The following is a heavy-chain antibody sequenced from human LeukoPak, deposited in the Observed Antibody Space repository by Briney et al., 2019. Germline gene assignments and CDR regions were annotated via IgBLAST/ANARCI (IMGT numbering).Heavy chain of an antibody. V-gene: IGHV3-9*01. CDR3: AKDMMVRGVTYAFDI. Sequence: GGSLRLSCAASGFTFSSYWMSWVRQAPGKGLEWVSGISWNSGSIGYADSVKGRFTISRDNAKNSLYLQMNSLRAEDTALYYCAKDMMVRGVTYAFDIWGQGTMVTVSS. J-gene: IGHJ3*02. D-gene: IGHD3-10*01. CDR1: GFTFSSYW. CDR2: ISWNSGSI.